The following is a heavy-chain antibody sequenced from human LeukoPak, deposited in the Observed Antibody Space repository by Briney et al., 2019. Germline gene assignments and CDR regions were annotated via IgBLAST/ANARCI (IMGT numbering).Heavy chain of an antibody. CDR1: GGSIVIYS. Sequence: SETLSLTCTVSGGSIVIYSGGGIGRPPGKGLEWIGYIYYSGSTNYNPSLKSRVTISVDTSKNQFSLKLSSVTAADTAVYYCARESSSWGQGTMVTVSS. J-gene: IGHJ3*01. CDR2: IYYSGST. D-gene: IGHD2-2*01. CDR3: ARESSS. V-gene: IGHV4-59*01.